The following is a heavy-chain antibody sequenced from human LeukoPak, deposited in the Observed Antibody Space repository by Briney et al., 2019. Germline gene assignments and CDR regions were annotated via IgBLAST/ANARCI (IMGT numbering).Heavy chain of an antibody. CDR3: ASRPGSYSPFDY. J-gene: IGHJ4*02. Sequence: SETLSLTCTVSGGSISSYYWSWIRQPPGKGLEWLGYIYYSGSTNYNPSLKSRVTISVDTSKNQFSLKLSSVTAADTAVYYCASRPGSYSPFDYWGQGTLVTVSS. V-gene: IGHV4-59*01. CDR2: IYYSGST. CDR1: GGSISSYY. D-gene: IGHD3-10*01.